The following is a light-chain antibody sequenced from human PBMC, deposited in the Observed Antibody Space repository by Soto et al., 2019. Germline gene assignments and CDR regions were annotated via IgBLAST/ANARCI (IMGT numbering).Light chain of an antibody. Sequence: DIVLTQSPCTLSLSPWERATLSCRTSQSVSSSYLAWYQQKPGQAPRLLIYAASSRSTGIPDRFSGSGSGTDFTLTISRLEPEDFAVYYCQQYGSSPYTFGQGTKVDIK. CDR1: QSVSSSY. CDR2: AAS. CDR3: QQYGSSPYT. J-gene: IGKJ2*01. V-gene: IGKV3-20*01.